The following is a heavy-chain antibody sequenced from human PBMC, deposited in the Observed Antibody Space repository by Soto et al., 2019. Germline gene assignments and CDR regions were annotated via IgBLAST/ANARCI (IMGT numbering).Heavy chain of an antibody. CDR1: GGSFGGRY. CDR2: FYNTENTNT. CDR3: SYGGSYEAWLDP. J-gene: IGHJ5*02. Sequence: PSETLSLTCTVSGGSFGGRYWSWLRQSPGKGLEWIGYFYNTENTNTNYNPSLKSRATISVDTSKSQYFLTLKSVTAADTAIYFCSYGGSYEAWLDPWGQGTPVTVSS. D-gene: IGHD5-12*01. V-gene: IGHV4-59*11.